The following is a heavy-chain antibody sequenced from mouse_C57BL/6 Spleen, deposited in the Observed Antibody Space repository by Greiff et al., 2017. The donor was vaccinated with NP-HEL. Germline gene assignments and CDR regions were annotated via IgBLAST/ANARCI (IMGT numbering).Heavy chain of an antibody. CDR1: GYAFSSYW. J-gene: IGHJ4*01. CDR3: ARAYDYSYAMDY. CDR2: IYPGDGDT. D-gene: IGHD2-4*01. Sequence: QVQLQQSGAELVKPGASVKISCKASGYAFSSYWMNWVKQRPGTGLEWIGQIYPGDGDTNYNGKFKGKATLTADKSSSTAYMQLSSLTSEDSAVYFCARAYDYSYAMDYWGQGTSVTVSS. V-gene: IGHV1-80*01.